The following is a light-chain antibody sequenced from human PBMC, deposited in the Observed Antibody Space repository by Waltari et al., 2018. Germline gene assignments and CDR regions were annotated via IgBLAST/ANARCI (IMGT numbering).Light chain of an antibody. CDR1: SSNIGSNT. CDR3: ATWDDSLNGVV. J-gene: IGLJ2*01. V-gene: IGLV1-44*01. CDR2: NNN. Sequence: QSVLTQPPSASGTPGQRVTISCSGSSSNIGSNTVNWYQQLPGPAPKLLFYNNNRRPSGVPDQFSASKSGTSASLAISGLQSEDEADYYCATWDDSLNGVVFGGGTKLTVL.